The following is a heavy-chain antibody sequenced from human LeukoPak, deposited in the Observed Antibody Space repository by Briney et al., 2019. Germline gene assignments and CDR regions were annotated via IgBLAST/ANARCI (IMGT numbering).Heavy chain of an antibody. D-gene: IGHD3-22*01. CDR1: GFTFDDYA. CDR3: AKAVAYDSSPY. Sequence: PGGSLRLSCAASGFTFDDYAMHWVRQAPGKGLEWVAFIRHDGSTQSYADSVKGRFTISRDNSRNTLYLQMNSLRPDDTAVFYCAKAVAYDSSPYWGQGTLVTVSS. J-gene: IGHJ4*02. CDR2: IRHDGSTQ. V-gene: IGHV3-30*02.